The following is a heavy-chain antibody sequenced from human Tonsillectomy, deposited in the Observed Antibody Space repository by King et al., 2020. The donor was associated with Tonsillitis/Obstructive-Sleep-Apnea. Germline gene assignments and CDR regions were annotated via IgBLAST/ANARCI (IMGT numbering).Heavy chain of an antibody. Sequence: QLVQSGAEVKKPGASVKVSCKASGYTFTNYGISWVRQAPGQGLEWMGWISPYNGDTNYAQKLQGRVTMTTGTSTSTAYLELRSLRSDDTAVYYCARDSMSHYYDYSGYYTFDSWGQGTLVTVSS. CDR3: ARDSMSHYYDYSGYYTFDS. V-gene: IGHV1-18*01. J-gene: IGHJ4*02. CDR2: ISPYNGDT. D-gene: IGHD3-22*01. CDR1: GYTFTNYG.